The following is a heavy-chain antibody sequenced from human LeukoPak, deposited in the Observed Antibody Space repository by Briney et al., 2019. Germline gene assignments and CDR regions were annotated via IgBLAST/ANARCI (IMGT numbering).Heavy chain of an antibody. Sequence: GGSLRLSCAAPGFTFSSYEMNWVRQAPGKGLEWVSYISSSDSTINYADSVKGRFTISRDNAKNSLYLQMNNLRTEDTAVYYCARDNLSRDNGGNHFDYWGRGTRVTVSS. CDR1: GFTFSSYE. J-gene: IGHJ4*02. CDR2: ISSSDSTI. D-gene: IGHD4/OR15-4a*01. V-gene: IGHV3-48*03. CDR3: ARDNLSRDNGGNHFDY.